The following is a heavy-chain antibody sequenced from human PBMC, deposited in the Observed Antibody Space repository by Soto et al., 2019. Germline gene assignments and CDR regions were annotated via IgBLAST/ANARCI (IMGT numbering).Heavy chain of an antibody. CDR1: GYSFTSYW. V-gene: IGHV5-10-1*01. Sequence: GESLKISWKGSGYSFTSYWISWVRQMPGKGLEWMGRIDPSDSYTNYSPSFQGHVTISADKSISTAYLQWSSLKASDTAMYYCARYMVDILTGYPVLGMDVWGQGTTVTVSS. CDR2: IDPSDSYT. D-gene: IGHD3-9*01. CDR3: ARYMVDILTGYPVLGMDV. J-gene: IGHJ6*02.